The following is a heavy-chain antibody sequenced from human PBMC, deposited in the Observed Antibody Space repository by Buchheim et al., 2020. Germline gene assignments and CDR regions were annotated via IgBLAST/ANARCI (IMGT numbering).Heavy chain of an antibody. CDR2: ISGSGGST. Sequence: EVQLLESGGGLVQPGGSLRLSCAASGFTFSSYAMSWVRQAPGKGLEWVSAISGSGGSTYYADSVKGRFTISRDNSKNTLYRQMNSLRAEDTAVYYCAKRLYYDFWSGYHDYYYYYGMDVWGQGTT. J-gene: IGHJ6*02. V-gene: IGHV3-23*01. CDR1: GFTFSSYA. D-gene: IGHD3-3*01. CDR3: AKRLYYDFWSGYHDYYYYYGMDV.